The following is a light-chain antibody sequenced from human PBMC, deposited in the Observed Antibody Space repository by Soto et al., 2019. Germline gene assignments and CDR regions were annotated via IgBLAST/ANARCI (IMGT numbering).Light chain of an antibody. CDR1: SSDIGGYDY. CDR2: EVS. J-gene: IGLJ1*01. CDR3: SSYTSSPSYV. V-gene: IGLV2-14*01. Sequence: QSALTQPASVSGSPGQSITISCTGTSSDIGGYDYVSWYQQHPGRAPKLMIYEVSNRPSGVSNRFSGSKSGNTASLTISGLQAEDVADYYCSSYTSSPSYVFGTGTKVTVL.